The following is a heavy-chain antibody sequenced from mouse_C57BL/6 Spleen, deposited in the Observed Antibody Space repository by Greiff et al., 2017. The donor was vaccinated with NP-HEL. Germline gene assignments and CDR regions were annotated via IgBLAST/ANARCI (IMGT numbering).Heavy chain of an antibody. J-gene: IGHJ3*01. V-gene: IGHV1-18*01. D-gene: IGHD2-4*01. CDR3: ARLIDYDGGLGY. Sequence: EVQLQESGPELVKPGASVKIPCKASGYTFTDYNMDWVKQSHGKSLEWIGDINPNNGGTIYNQKFKGKATLTVDKSSSTAYMELRSLTSEDTAVYYCARLIDYDGGLGYWGQGTLVTVSA. CDR1: GYTFTDYN. CDR2: INPNNGGT.